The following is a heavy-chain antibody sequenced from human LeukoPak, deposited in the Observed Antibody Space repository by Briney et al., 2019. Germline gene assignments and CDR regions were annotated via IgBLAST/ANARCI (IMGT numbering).Heavy chain of an antibody. CDR2: IYTNWST. CDR3: ARETIIVGATTFFDY. D-gene: IGHD1-26*01. V-gene: IGHV4-4*07. CDR1: SGSISSYY. J-gene: IGHJ4*02. Sequence: SETLSLPCTVCSGSISSYYGSWVPQPAGEGLEWIGRIYTNWSTNYNPSLRSRVTMSVDTLKNQFSQKLSSVTAADTAVYYCARETIIVGATTFFDYWGQGTLVTVSS.